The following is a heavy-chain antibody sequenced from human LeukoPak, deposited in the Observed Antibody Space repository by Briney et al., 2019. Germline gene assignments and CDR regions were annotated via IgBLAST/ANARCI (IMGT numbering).Heavy chain of an antibody. V-gene: IGHV3-9*01. CDR3: AKDKSYGDYEGGFFDY. J-gene: IGHJ4*02. CDR2: ISWNSGSI. CDR1: GFTFDDYA. Sequence: GRSLRLSCAASGFTFDDYAMHWVRHAPGKGLEWVSGISWNSGSIGYADSVKGRFTISRDNAKNSLYLQMNSLRAEDTALYYCAKDKSYGDYEGGFFDYWGQGTLVTVSS. D-gene: IGHD4-17*01.